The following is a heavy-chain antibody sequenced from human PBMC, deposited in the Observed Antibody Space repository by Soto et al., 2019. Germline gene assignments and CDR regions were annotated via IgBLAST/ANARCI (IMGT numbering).Heavy chain of an antibody. D-gene: IGHD3-16*02. J-gene: IGHJ4*02. V-gene: IGHV4-34*01. CDR2: INHSGST. CDR1: GGSFSGYY. Sequence: SETLSLTCAVYGGSFSGYYWSWIRQPPGKGLEWIGEINHSGSTNYNPSLKSRVTISVDTSKNQFSLKLSSVTAADTAVYYCARGLSPPQYYDYVWGSYRHRHYFDYWGQGTLVTVSS. CDR3: ARGLSPPQYYDYVWGSYRHRHYFDY.